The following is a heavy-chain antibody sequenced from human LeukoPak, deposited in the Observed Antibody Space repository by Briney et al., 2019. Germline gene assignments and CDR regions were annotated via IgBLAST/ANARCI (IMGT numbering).Heavy chain of an antibody. CDR2: IIPIFGTA. V-gene: IGHV1-69*13. J-gene: IGHJ5*02. Sequence: SVKVSCKASGGTFSSYAISRVRQAPGQGLEWMGGIIPIFGTANYAQKFQGRVAITADESTSTAYMELSSLRSEDTAVYYCAREPPLGYCSSTSCFDPWGQGTLVTVSS. D-gene: IGHD2-2*01. CDR3: AREPPLGYCSSTSCFDP. CDR1: GGTFSSYA.